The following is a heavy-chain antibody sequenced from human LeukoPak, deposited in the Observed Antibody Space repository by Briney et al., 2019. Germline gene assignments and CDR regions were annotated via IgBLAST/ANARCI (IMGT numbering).Heavy chain of an antibody. V-gene: IGHV3-30*04. J-gene: IGHJ4*02. D-gene: IGHD5-24*01. CDR1: GFIFTNFA. CDR2: ISNDERNK. CDR3: ARPSPPGDGYNPSDQ. Sequence: GRSLRLSCAASGFIFTNFAMHWVRQAPGKGLEWVAVISNDERNKYYAESVKGRFTISRDNSNSMVYLQMTSLTLEDTAVYYCARPSPPGDGYNPSDQWGQGSLVIVSS.